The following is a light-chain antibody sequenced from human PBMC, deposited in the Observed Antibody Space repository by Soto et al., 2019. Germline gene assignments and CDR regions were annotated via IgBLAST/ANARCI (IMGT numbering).Light chain of an antibody. CDR3: QHYSTSRLT. CDR2: DAS. J-gene: IGKJ4*01. CDR1: QIISNSY. Sequence: IVLTQSPGTLSLSPGERATLSCRASQIISNSYLAWYQQKPGQAPRLLLYDASSRATGIPDRFSGSGSGTDRTLSISRLEPEDLAVYACQHYSTSRLTFGGGTKVEIK. V-gene: IGKV3-20*01.